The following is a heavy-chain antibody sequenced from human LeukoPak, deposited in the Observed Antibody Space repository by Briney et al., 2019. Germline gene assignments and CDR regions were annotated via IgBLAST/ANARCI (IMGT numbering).Heavy chain of an antibody. CDR2: IFYSGSI. CDR1: GASICSHY. V-gene: IGHV4-59*11. CDR3: AGHKSGYAGSGY. J-gene: IGHJ4*02. D-gene: IGHD5-12*01. Sequence: TSETLSLTCTVCGASICSHYWSWLRQPPGRGLEWIGYIFYSGSINYNPSLKSRLTISVDTSKNQFTLHLNSVTAADTAVYYCAGHKSGYAGSGYWGQGTLVTVSS.